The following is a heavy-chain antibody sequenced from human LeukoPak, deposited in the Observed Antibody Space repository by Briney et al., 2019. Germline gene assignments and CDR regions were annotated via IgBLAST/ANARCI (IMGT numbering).Heavy chain of an antibody. Sequence: SETLSLTCTVSGGSISSSRYYWGWIRQPPGKGLEWIGSIYYTGSTYYNPSLKSRVTISVDTSKNQFSLKLSSVTAADTAVYYCARGGGTRGANDYWGQGTLVTVSS. CDR2: IYYTGST. J-gene: IGHJ4*02. CDR3: ARGGGTRGANDY. V-gene: IGHV4-39*07. CDR1: GGSISSSRYY. D-gene: IGHD1/OR15-1a*01.